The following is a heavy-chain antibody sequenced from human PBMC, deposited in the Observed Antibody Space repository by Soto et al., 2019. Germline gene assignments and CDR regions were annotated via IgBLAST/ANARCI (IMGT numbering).Heavy chain of an antibody. J-gene: IGHJ4*02. CDR1: GGTLSSYT. CDR2: IIPLFGTA. D-gene: IGHD1-26*01. CDR3: AGEGFSGSYFPD. Sequence: QVQLVQSGAEVKKPGSSVRVSCKASGGTLSSYTLNWVRQAPGQGLEWMGGIIPLFGTANFPQRFQGRLTITADESTSTAYMELSSLTSQDSAVYFCAGEGFSGSYFPDWGQGTLVTVSS. V-gene: IGHV1-69*01.